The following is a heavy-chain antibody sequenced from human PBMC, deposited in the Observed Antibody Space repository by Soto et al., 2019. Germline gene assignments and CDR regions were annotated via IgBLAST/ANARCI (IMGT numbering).Heavy chain of an antibody. J-gene: IGHJ3*02. CDR1: GFTFSSYA. Sequence: GGSLRLSCAASGFTFSSYAMHWVRQAPGKGLEWVAVISYDGSNKYYADSVKGRFTISRDNSKNTLYLQMNSLRAEDTAGYYGARARKGGDSFDIWGQGTMVTVSS. CDR2: ISYDGSNK. D-gene: IGHD3-16*01. CDR3: ARARKGGDSFDI. V-gene: IGHV3-30*04.